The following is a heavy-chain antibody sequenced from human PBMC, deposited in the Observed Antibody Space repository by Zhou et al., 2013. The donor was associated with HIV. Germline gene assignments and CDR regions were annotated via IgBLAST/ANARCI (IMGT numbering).Heavy chain of an antibody. Sequence: QVQLVQSGAEVKKPGSSVRVSCKTSGGTFSSYAISWVRQAPGQGLEWLGRIVPILGVATYAQKFQGRVTITADRSTHTGYLQLSSLRSEDTAIYYCARDGEVATFHFDHWGQGTLVTVSS. CDR1: GGTFSSYA. D-gene: IGHD5-12*01. CDR2: IVPILGVA. V-gene: IGHV1-69*04. CDR3: ARDGEVATFHFDH. J-gene: IGHJ4*02.